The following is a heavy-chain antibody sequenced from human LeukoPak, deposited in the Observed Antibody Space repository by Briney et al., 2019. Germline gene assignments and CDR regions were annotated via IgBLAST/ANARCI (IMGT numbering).Heavy chain of an antibody. J-gene: IGHJ4*02. D-gene: IGHD1-7*01. CDR3: TTDWNYPYYFDY. Sequence: GGSLRLSCAASGFTFSNAWMSWVRQAPGKGLEWVGRIKSKTDGGTTDYAAPVRGRFTISRDDSKNTLYLQMNSLKTEDTAVYYCTTDWNYPYYFDYWGQGTLVTVSS. V-gene: IGHV3-15*01. CDR2: IKSKTDGGTT. CDR1: GFTFSNAW.